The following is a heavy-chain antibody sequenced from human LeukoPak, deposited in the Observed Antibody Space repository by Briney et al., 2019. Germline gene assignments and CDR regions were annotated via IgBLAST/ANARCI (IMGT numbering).Heavy chain of an antibody. D-gene: IGHD3-3*01. CDR2: INHSGST. Sequence: SETLSLTCAVYGGSFSGYYWSWIRQPPGKGLEWIGEINHSGSTNYNPSLKSRVTISVDTSKNQFSLKLSSVTAADTAVYYCARETSITIFGVVITQINWFDPWGQGTLVTVSS. CDR1: GGSFSGYY. CDR3: ARETSITIFGVVITQINWFDP. J-gene: IGHJ5*02. V-gene: IGHV4-34*01.